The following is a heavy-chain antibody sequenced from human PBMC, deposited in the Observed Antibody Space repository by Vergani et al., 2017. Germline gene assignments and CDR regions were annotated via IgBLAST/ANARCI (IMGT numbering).Heavy chain of an antibody. CDR3: ARNTTYTDS. Sequence: EVELVQSGPEMRKPGESLKISCKGSEYSFGNYWIGWVRQMPGKGLKWMGIIYPADSDTRYSPSFQGQVTISADKSISTAFLQWDSLKASDTALYYCARNTTYTDSWGQGTRVTVSS. D-gene: IGHD1-1*01. J-gene: IGHJ4*02. CDR1: EYSFGNYW. CDR2: IYPADSDT. V-gene: IGHV5-51*03.